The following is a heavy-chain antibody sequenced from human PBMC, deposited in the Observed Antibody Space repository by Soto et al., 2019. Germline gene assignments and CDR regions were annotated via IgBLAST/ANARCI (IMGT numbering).Heavy chain of an antibody. V-gene: IGHV3-30*18. CDR2: ISYDGSNK. J-gene: IGHJ4*02. CDR1: VFTFSSYG. D-gene: IGHD5-12*01. CDR3: AKESGGDGYNFDY. Sequence: SLRLSCAASVFTFSSYGIHWVRQAPGKGLEWVAVISYDGSNKYYADSVKGRFTISRDNSKNTLYLQMNSLRAEDTAVYYCAKESGGDGYNFDYWGQGTLVTVSS.